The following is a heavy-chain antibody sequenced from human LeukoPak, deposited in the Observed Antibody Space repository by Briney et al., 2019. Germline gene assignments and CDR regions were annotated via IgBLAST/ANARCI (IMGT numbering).Heavy chain of an antibody. CDR3: TRAPGSDY. V-gene: IGHV1-2*02. Sequence: GASVKVSCKASGYTFTDYYMNWVRQAPGQGLEWMGWINPNSGGTNYAQKFQGRVTMTRDTSITTAYMELSSLRSDDTAMYYCTRAPGSDYWGQGTLVTVSS. CDR1: GYTFTDYY. CDR2: INPNSGGT. J-gene: IGHJ4*02.